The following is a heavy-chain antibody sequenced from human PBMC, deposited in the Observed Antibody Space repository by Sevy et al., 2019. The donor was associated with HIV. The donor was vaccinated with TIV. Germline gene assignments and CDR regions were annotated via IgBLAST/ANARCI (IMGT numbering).Heavy chain of an antibody. CDR2: VYYVGNS. Sequence: SETLSLTCTVSGGSITSSGHYWGWIRQSPGKGLEWIGAVYYVGNSYANPSLTSRVTISADTSKNLFSLSLTSLTSADTAIYYCARVAGGENYDYGIDVWGLGTSVTVSS. V-gene: IGHV4-39*01. CDR1: GGSITSSGHY. CDR3: ARVAGGENYDYGIDV. J-gene: IGHJ6*02. D-gene: IGHD2-21*01.